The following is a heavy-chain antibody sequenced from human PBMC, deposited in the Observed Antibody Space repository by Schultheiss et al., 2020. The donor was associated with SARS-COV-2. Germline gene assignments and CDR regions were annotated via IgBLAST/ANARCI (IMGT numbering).Heavy chain of an antibody. D-gene: IGHD6-6*01. V-gene: IGHV4-61*01. J-gene: IGHJ6*02. CDR1: GGSVSSGSYY. CDR3: ARDKLHYYYYYGMDV. CDR2: IYHSGRT. Sequence: SETLSLTCTVSGGSVSSGSYYWSWIRQPPGKGLEWIGEIYHSGRTNYNPSLKSRVTISVDKSKNQFSLKLSSVTAADTAVYYCARDKLHYYYYYGMDVWGQGTTVTVSS.